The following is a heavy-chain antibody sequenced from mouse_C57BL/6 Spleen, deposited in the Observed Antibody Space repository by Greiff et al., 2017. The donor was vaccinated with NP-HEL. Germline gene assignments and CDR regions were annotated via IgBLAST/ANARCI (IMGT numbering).Heavy chain of an antibody. V-gene: IGHV1-7*01. Sequence: VQLKESGAELAKPGASVKLSCKASGYTFTSYWMHWVKQRPGQGLEWIGYINPSSGYTKYNQKFKDKATLTADKSSSTAYMQLSSLTYEDSAVYYCARGGLGRDYAMDYWGQGTSVTVSS. CDR1: GYTFTSYW. CDR3: ARGGLGRDYAMDY. CDR2: INPSSGYT. D-gene: IGHD4-1*01. J-gene: IGHJ4*01.